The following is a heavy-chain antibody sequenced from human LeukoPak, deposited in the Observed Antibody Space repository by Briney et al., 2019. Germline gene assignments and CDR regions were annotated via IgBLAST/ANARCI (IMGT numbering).Heavy chain of an antibody. CDR1: GYTFATYV. J-gene: IGHJ4*02. V-gene: IGHV1-3*01. CDR3: ARDRSYGDY. Sequence: RASVTVSFTASGYTFATYVIHWVRQAPGQGLEWMGWINAGHGNTEYSPRFEGRLIITTDTSASTVYMELSGLRREDTAVYYCARDRSYGDYWGQGTLVTVSS. D-gene: IGHD3-16*01. CDR2: INAGHGNT.